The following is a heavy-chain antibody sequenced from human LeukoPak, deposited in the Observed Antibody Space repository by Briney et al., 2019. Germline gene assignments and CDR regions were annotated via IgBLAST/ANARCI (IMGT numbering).Heavy chain of an antibody. D-gene: IGHD2-2*01. CDR2: IKEDGSAQ. CDR1: GFTFNSYW. CDR3: ATSSNAPGNH. Sequence: PGGSLRLSCAASGFTFNSYWMSWVRQAAGKGLKWVANIKEDGSAQYYVDSVKGRFTISRDNAKNSLNLQMNSLRAEDTAVYYCATSSNAPGNHWGQGTLVTVSS. V-gene: IGHV3-7*01. J-gene: IGHJ5*02.